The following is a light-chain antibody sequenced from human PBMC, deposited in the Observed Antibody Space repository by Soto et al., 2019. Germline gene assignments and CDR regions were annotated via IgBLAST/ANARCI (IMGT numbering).Light chain of an antibody. CDR2: TAS. Sequence: IPMTQSPSSLSASIGDRVTITCRASQGISHYLAWYQQKPGQVPKLLLYTASPLQSGVPSRVSGSGSGTDFTLTISSLQPEDGATYYCQKYNSAPLTCGPGTKVDIK. V-gene: IGKV1-27*01. CDR1: QGISHY. J-gene: IGKJ3*01. CDR3: QKYNSAPLT.